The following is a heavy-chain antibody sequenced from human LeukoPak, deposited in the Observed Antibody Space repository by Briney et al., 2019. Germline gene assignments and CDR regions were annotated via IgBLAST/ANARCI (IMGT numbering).Heavy chain of an antibody. CDR3: ARDYFGDGYNIYFDY. CDR1: GYTFTSYG. J-gene: IGHJ4*02. Sequence: GASVKVSCKASGYTFTSYGISWVRQAPGQGLEWMGWISAYNGNTNYAQKLQGRVTMTTDTSTSTAYMELRSLRSDDTAVYYCARDYFGDGYNIYFDYWGQGTLVTVSS. CDR2: ISAYNGNT. V-gene: IGHV1-18*01. D-gene: IGHD5-24*01.